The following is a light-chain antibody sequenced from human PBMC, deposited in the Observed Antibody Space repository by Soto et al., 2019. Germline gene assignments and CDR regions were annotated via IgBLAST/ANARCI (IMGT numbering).Light chain of an antibody. Sequence: EIVLTQSPATLSSFPVDRVTLSGMASQYINTRLAWYQHRPGQAPRLLIYGASTRATGIPARFSGSGSGTEFTLTITSLQSEDFAVYYCQQYYNWPPITFGGGTKVDIK. CDR3: QQYYNWPPIT. V-gene: IGKV3-15*01. CDR1: QYINTR. CDR2: GAS. J-gene: IGKJ4*01.